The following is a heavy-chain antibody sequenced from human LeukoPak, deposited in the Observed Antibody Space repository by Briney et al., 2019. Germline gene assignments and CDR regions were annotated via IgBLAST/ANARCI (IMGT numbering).Heavy chain of an antibody. CDR1: GGSISSGGYY. J-gene: IGHJ6*04. CDR2: IYHSGST. CDR3: ARGGDCSSTSCHPSPMDV. V-gene: IGHV4-30-2*01. Sequence: SQTLSLTCTVSGGSISSGGYYWSWIRQPPGKGLEWIGYIYHSGSTYYNPSLKSRVTISVDRSKNQFSLKLSSVTAADTAVYYCARGGDCSSTSCHPSPMDVWGKGTTVTVSS. D-gene: IGHD2-2*01.